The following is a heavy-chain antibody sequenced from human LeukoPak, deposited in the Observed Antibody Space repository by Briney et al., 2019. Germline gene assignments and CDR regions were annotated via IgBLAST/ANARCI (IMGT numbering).Heavy chain of an antibody. V-gene: IGHV3-21*01. Sequence: GGSLSLSCAASGFTFSSYAMNWVREAPGKGLEWVSSISSSSSYIYYADSVKGRFTISRDNAKNSLYLQMNSLRAEDTAVYYCARDRFPAAAGTPYHDYWGQGTLVTVSS. D-gene: IGHD6-13*01. CDR1: GFTFSSYA. CDR3: ARDRFPAAAGTPYHDY. J-gene: IGHJ4*02. CDR2: ISSSSSYI.